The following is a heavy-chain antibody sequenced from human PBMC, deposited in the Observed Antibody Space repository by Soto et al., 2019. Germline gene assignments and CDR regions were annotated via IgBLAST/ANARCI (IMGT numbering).Heavy chain of an antibody. J-gene: IGHJ5*02. V-gene: IGHV4-59*01. CDR2: IYYSGSS. CDR1: GDSISRYY. Sequence: SETLSLTCTVSGDSISRYYWSWIRQSPGKGLEWIGYIYYSGSSNYIPSLESRVTISLDTSKNQFSLKLTSVTAADTAVYYCARVPIDTYMIYWSDPWGQGTLVTVSS. D-gene: IGHD3-16*01. CDR3: ARVPIDTYMIYWSDP.